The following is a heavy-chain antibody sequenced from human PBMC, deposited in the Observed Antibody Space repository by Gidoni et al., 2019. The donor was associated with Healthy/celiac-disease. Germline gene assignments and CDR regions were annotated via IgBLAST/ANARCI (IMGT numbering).Heavy chain of an antibody. Sequence: QVQLVESGGGVVQPGRSLRLSCSASGFTFSSYAMHWVRQAPGKGLEWVAVISYDGSNKYYADSVKGRFTISRDNSKNTLYLQMNSLRAEDTAVYYCASDFQGEPYGGAPPDPWGQGTLVTVSS. V-gene: IGHV3-30-3*01. CDR3: ASDFQGEPYGGAPPDP. CDR2: ISYDGSNK. CDR1: GFTFSSYA. J-gene: IGHJ5*02. D-gene: IGHD3-16*01.